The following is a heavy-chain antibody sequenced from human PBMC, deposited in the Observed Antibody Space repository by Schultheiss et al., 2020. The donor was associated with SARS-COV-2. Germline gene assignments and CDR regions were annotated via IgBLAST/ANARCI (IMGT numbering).Heavy chain of an antibody. CDR3: ARQDCSSTSCPRYYMDV. J-gene: IGHJ6*03. V-gene: IGHV5-51*01. D-gene: IGHD2-2*01. CDR2: IYPGDSDT. CDR1: GFTFSTFA. Sequence: GGSLRLSCAASGFTFSTFAMSWVRQMPGKGLEWMGIIYPGDSDTRYSPSFQGQVTISADKSISTAYLQWSSLKASDTAMYYCARQDCSSTSCPRYYMDVWGKGTTVTVSS.